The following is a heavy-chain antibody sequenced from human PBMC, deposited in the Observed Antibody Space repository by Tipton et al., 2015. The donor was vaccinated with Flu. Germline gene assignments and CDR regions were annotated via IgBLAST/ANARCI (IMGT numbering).Heavy chain of an antibody. CDR3: AKDRVPSSSMDYYFYSAMDV. Sequence: SLRLSCAASGFNFDDYAMHWVRQGPGKGLEWVAGISWNSGGIAYADSVKGRFTISRDNAKNSLYLQLNSLRPEDTAFYYCAKDRVPSSSMDYYFYSAMDVWGQGTTVTVSS. D-gene: IGHD2-2*01. V-gene: IGHV3-9*01. J-gene: IGHJ6*02. CDR2: ISWNSGGI. CDR1: GFNFDDYA.